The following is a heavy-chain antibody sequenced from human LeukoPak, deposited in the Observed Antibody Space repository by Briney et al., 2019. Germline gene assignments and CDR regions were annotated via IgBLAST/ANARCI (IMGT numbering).Heavy chain of an antibody. D-gene: IGHD6-13*01. CDR1: GYSFTSYW. Sequence: GGPLKISCKGSGYSFTSYWIGWVRQMPGKGLEWMGIIYPGDSDTRYSPSFQGQVTISADKSISTAYLQWSSLKASDTAMYYCASSEYSSSWYSYYPLAGPIDYWGQGTLVTVSS. CDR2: IYPGDSDT. V-gene: IGHV5-51*01. J-gene: IGHJ4*02. CDR3: ASSEYSSSWYSYYPLAGPIDY.